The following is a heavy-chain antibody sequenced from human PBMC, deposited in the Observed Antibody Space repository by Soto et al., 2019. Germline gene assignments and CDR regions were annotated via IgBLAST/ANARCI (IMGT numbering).Heavy chain of an antibody. CDR3: LTSPWGGYESIDAFDI. Sequence: GGSLRLSCAASGFTFSSYSMNWVRQAPGKGLEWVSYISSSSSTIYYADSVKGRFTISRDNAKNSLYLQMNSLRAEDTAVYYCLTSPWGGYESIDAFDIWGQGTMVTVSS. J-gene: IGHJ3*02. V-gene: IGHV3-48*01. CDR2: ISSSSSTI. D-gene: IGHD5-12*01. CDR1: GFTFSSYS.